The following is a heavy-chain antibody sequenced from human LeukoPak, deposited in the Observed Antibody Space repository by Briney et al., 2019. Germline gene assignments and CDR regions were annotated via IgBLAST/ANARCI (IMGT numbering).Heavy chain of an antibody. J-gene: IGHJ4*02. V-gene: IGHV4-34*01. CDR2: INHSGST. CDR3: AREWVTIFGVVIRYFDY. CDR1: DGSFSGYY. Sequence: ESSETLSLTCAVYDGSFSGYYWSWIRQPPGKGLEWIGEINHSGSTNYNPSLKSRVTISVDTSKNQFSLKLSSVTAADTAVYYCAREWVTIFGVVIRYFDYWGQGTLVTVSS. D-gene: IGHD3-3*01.